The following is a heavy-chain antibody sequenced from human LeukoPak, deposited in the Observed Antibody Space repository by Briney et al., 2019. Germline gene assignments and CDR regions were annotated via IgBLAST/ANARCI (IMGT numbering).Heavy chain of an antibody. CDR2: IIPMFGTA. D-gene: IGHD3-10*01. CDR1: GGTFRNYA. V-gene: IGHV1-69*13. CDR3: ARVPYYYGSGSYYRTHAFDI. J-gene: IGHJ3*02. Sequence: ASVKVSCKASGGTFRNYAISWVRQAPGQGLEWMGGIIPMFGTANYAQKFQGRVTITADESTSTAYMELSSLRSEDTAVYYCARVPYYYGSGSYYRTHAFDIWGQGTMVTVSS.